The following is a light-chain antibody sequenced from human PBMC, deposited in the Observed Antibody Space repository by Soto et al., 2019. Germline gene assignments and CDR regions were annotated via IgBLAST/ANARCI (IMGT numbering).Light chain of an antibody. Sequence: DIQMTQSPSTLSASVGDRVTITCRASQNINSWLAWYQQKPGKAPKLLIYAASSLESGVPSRFSGSRSGTEFPLTISSLQPDDFATYYCQQYDANPWTFGQGTKVEIK. V-gene: IGKV1-5*01. J-gene: IGKJ1*01. CDR3: QQYDANPWT. CDR1: QNINSW. CDR2: AAS.